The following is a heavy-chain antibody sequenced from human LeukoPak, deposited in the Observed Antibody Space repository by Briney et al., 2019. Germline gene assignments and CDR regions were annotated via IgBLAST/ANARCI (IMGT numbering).Heavy chain of an antibody. D-gene: IGHD4-17*01. CDR2: IYYSGST. J-gene: IGHJ6*03. CDR3: ARVIDGDSFYYYYYMDV. V-gene: IGHV4-39*07. CDR1: GGSISSSSYY. Sequence: SETLSLTCTVPGGSISSSSYYWGWIRQPPGKGLEWIGSIYYSGSTYYNPSLKSRVTISVDTSKNQFSLKLSSVTAADTAVYYCARVIDGDSFYYYYYMDVWGKGTTVTVSS.